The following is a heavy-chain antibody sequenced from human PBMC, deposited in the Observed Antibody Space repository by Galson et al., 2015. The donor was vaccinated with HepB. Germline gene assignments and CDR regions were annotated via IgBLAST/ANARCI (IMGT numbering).Heavy chain of an antibody. J-gene: IGHJ4*01. CDR2: ISGRGDTT. Sequence: SLRLSCAASGFIFSSYAMNWVRQVPGKGLEWVATISGRGDTTFYADSVKGRFTISRGNSENTLYLQMNSLRVEDTAVYFCARKFGYFDYWGHGALVTVSA. V-gene: IGHV3-23*01. CDR1: GFIFSSYA. D-gene: IGHD3-16*01. CDR3: ARKFGYFDY.